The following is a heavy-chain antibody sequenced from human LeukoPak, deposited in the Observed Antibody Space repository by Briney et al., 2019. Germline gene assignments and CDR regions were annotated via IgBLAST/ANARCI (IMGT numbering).Heavy chain of an antibody. Sequence: GGSLRLSCAASGFIFSNYWMTWVRQAPGKGLEWVANIKQAGSENSYVDSVKGRFTISRDNGKNSLYLQMNSLRAEDTAVYYCASSRQYDILTVYDIWGQGTMVTVSS. J-gene: IGHJ3*02. D-gene: IGHD3-9*01. CDR3: ASSRQYDILTVYDI. V-gene: IGHV3-7*01. CDR2: IKQAGSEN. CDR1: GFIFSNYW.